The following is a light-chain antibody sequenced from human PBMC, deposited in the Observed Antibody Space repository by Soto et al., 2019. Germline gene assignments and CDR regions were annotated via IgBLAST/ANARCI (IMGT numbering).Light chain of an antibody. CDR2: YDS. J-gene: IGLJ2*01. Sequence: SYELTQPPSVSVAPGKTARITCGGNNIGGKSVHGSQQKPGQAPVLAIYYDSDRPSGIPERFSGSNSGNTATLTISRVEAGDEADYYCQVWDSSSDRDVVFGGGTQLTVL. CDR3: QVWDSSSDRDVV. CDR1: NIGGKS. V-gene: IGLV3-21*04.